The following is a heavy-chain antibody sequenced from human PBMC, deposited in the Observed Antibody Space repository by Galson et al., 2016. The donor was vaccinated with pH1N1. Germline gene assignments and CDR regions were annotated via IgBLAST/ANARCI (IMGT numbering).Heavy chain of an antibody. D-gene: IGHD6-6*01. Sequence: SETLSLTCSVSGGSTSSYYWSYIRQPPGKGLEWIGYIYYSADYSGSTNYNPSLKSRVTISVDTSKNQLSLKLRSVTPADTAVYYCAKSVAARPPYMDVWGKGTTVTVSS. V-gene: IGHV4-59*01. CDR2: IYYSADYSGST. CDR3: AKSVAARPPYMDV. J-gene: IGHJ6*03. CDR1: GGSTSSYY.